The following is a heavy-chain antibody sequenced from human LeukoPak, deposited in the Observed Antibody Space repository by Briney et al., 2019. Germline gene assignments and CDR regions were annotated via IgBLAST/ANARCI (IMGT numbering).Heavy chain of an antibody. CDR3: ARARRNDFWSGYSLNWFDP. V-gene: IGHV4-34*01. CDR2: INHSGST. Sequence: PSETLSLTCAVYGGSFSGYYWSWIRQPPGKGLEWIGEINHSGSTNYNPSLKSRVTISVDTSKNQFSLKLSSVTAADTAVYYCARARRNDFWSGYSLNWFDPWGQGTLVTVSS. J-gene: IGHJ5*02. D-gene: IGHD3-3*01. CDR1: GGSFSGYY.